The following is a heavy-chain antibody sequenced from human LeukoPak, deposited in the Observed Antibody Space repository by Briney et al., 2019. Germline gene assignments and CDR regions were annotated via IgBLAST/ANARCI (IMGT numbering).Heavy chain of an antibody. CDR3: AKDRRRFDP. Sequence: GGSLRLSCAASGFTFSSYGMHWVRQAPGKGLEWVAVISYDGSNKYYADSVKGRFTISRDNSKNTLYLQMNSLRAEDTAVYYCAKDRRRFDPWGQGTLVTVSS. CDR2: ISYDGSNK. CDR1: GFTFSSYG. J-gene: IGHJ5*02. V-gene: IGHV3-30*18.